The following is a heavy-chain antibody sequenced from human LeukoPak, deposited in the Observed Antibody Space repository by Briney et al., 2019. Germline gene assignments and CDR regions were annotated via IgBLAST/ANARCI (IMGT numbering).Heavy chain of an antibody. V-gene: IGHV4-34*01. D-gene: IGHD1-26*01. CDR1: GGSFSGYY. J-gene: IGHJ4*02. CDR2: INHSGST. Sequence: SETLSLTCAVYGGSFSGYYWSWIRQPPGKGLEWIGEINHSGSTNHNQSLKSRVTISVDTSKNQFSLKLSSVTAADTAVYYCARGGWSGDYWGQGTLVTVSS. CDR3: ARGGWSGDY.